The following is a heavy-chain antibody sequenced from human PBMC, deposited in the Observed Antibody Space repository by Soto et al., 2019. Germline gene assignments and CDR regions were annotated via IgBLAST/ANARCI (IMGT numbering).Heavy chain of an antibody. CDR3: ARARIAVARSIHYGMAV. CDR2: IYYSGST. CDR1: GGSISSYY. Sequence: PSETLSLTCTASGGSISSYYWSWIRQPPGKGLEWIGYIYYSGSTNYNPSLKSRVTISVDTSKNQFSLKLSSVTAADTAVYYCARARIAVARSIHYGMAVWGHGTTVAV. J-gene: IGHJ6*02. V-gene: IGHV4-59*01. D-gene: IGHD6-19*01.